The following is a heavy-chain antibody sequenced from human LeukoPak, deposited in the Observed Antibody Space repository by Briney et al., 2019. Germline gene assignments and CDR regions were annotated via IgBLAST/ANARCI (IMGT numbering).Heavy chain of an antibody. CDR2: ISYDGSNK. CDR1: GFTFSSYA. Sequence: TGGSLRLSCAASGFTFSSYAMHWVRQAPGKGLEWVAVISYDGSNKYYADSVKGRFTISRDDSKNTLYLQMNSLRADDTAVYYCAKDRDSDWTSKYFQHWGQGTLVTVSS. D-gene: IGHD6-19*01. V-gene: IGHV3-30*04. J-gene: IGHJ1*01. CDR3: AKDRDSDWTSKYFQH.